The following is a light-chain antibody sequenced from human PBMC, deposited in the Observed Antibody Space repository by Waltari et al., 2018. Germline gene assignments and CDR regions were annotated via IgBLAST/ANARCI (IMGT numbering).Light chain of an antibody. J-gene: IGKJ5*01. Sequence: DIQLTQSPSFLSASVGARVTITCRSSQGISSLLAGYQQKAGKAPQLLIHTASTVQGGVPSRFSDSGSGTDFTLTISSLQPEDFATYYCQQRHSYPITFGQGTRLDIK. CDR2: TAS. V-gene: IGKV1-9*01. CDR1: QGISSL. CDR3: QQRHSYPIT.